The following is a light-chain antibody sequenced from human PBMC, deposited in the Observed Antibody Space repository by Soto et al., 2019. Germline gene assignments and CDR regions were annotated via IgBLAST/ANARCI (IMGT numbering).Light chain of an antibody. CDR3: QQTYRTPLT. CDR2: GAF. J-gene: IGKJ4*01. Sequence: DIQMTQSPSSLAALVGDRGTITCRAIQSISGSLNWYQSKPGKAPKLLIYGAFTLHSGVPSRFSGSGSGTDYTLTISNLQLEDFASYYCQQTYRTPLTFGGGTKVDIK. CDR1: QSISGS. V-gene: IGKV1-39*01.